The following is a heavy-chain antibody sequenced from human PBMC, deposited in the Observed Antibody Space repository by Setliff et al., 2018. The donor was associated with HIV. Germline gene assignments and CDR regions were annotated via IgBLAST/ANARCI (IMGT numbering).Heavy chain of an antibody. V-gene: IGHV1-18*01. CDR2: ITADNGNT. J-gene: IGHJ4*02. CDR3: ARFSSSWPYYFDY. CDR1: GYTFTNYG. Sequence: GASVKVSCKASGYTFTNYGITWVRQAPGQGLEWMGWITADNGNTNYGQRFKGRVTMTSDTSTSTAYMELRSLRSDDTAVYYCARFSSSWPYYFDYWGQGMLVTVSS. D-gene: IGHD6-13*01.